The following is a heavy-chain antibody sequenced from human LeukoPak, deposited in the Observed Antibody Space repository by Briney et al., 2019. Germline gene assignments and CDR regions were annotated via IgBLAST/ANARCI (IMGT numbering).Heavy chain of an antibody. D-gene: IGHD6-19*01. V-gene: IGHV1-69*13. J-gene: IGHJ5*02. Sequence: SVKVSCKASGGTFSSYAISWVRQAPGQGLEWMGGIIPIFGTANYAQKFQGRVTITADESTSTAYMELNSLRSEDTAVYYCAREYGTRSGWYLGDWFDPWGQGTLVTVSS. CDR2: IIPIFGTA. CDR1: GGTFSSYA. CDR3: AREYGTRSGWYLGDWFDP.